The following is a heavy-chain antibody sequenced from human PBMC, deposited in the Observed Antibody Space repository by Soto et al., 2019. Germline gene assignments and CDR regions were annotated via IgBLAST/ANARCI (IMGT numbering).Heavy chain of an antibody. V-gene: IGHV3-23*01. CDR2: ISGSGGST. CDR1: GFTFSSYA. CDR3: ASDTQQLVRLVGALFDY. Sequence: GGSLRLSCAASGFTFSSYAMSWVRQAPGKGLEWVSAISGSGGSTYYADSVKGRFTISRDNSKNTLYLQMNSLRAEDTAVYYCASDTQQLVRLVGALFDYWGQGTLVTVAS. D-gene: IGHD6-6*01. J-gene: IGHJ4*02.